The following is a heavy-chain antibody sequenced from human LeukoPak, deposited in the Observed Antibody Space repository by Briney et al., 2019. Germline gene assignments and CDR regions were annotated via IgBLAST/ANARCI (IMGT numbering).Heavy chain of an antibody. D-gene: IGHD3-22*01. V-gene: IGHV1-24*01. CDR3: ATDYYDSSGYCDY. CDR2: FDPEDGET. J-gene: IGHJ4*02. Sequence: GFDPEDGETIYAQKFQGRVTITEDTSTDTAYMELSSLRSEDTAVYYCATDYYDSSGYCDYWGQGTLVTVSS.